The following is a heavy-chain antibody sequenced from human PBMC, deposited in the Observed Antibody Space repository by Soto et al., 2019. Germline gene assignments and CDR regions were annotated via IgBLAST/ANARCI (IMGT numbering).Heavy chain of an antibody. CDR1: GGTFTNYA. D-gene: IGHD4-17*01. CDR3: ARTTTAYTWFDL. Sequence: QVQLVQSGAEVKKPGSSVKVSCTASGGTFTNYAINWVRQAPGQGLEWMGGIIPISGAVNYAQKFQGRVTITADESTSTVYMALSSLRSENTAVYYCARTTTAYTWFDLWGQGTLVTVSS. CDR2: IIPISGAV. J-gene: IGHJ5*02. V-gene: IGHV1-69*01.